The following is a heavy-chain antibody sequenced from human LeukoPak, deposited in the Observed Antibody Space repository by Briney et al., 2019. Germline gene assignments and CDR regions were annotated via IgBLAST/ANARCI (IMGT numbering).Heavy chain of an antibody. D-gene: IGHD6-19*01. V-gene: IGHV3-21*01. J-gene: IGHJ4*02. CDR3: ARGYSSGWFDY. CDR2: ISSSSSYI. Sequence: GGSLRLSCAASGFTFSSYSMNWVRQAPGKGLEWVSSISSSSSYIYYADSVKARFTISRDNAKNSLYLQMNSLRAEDTAVYYCARGYSSGWFDYWGQGTLVTVSS. CDR1: GFTFSSYS.